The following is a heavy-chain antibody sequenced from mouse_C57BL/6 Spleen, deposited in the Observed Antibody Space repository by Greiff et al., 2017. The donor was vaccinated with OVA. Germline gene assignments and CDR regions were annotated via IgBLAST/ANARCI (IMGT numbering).Heavy chain of an antibody. J-gene: IGHJ2*01. CDR3: ARSSYYGSPFDY. Sequence: VQLKQSGGGLVQPGGSLSLSCAASGFTFTDYYLSWVRQPPGKALEWLGFIRNKANGYTTEYSASVKGRFTISRDNSQSILYLQMNALRAEDSATYYCARSSYYGSPFDYWGQGTTRTVSS. V-gene: IGHV7-3*01. CDR2: IRNKANGYTT. CDR1: GFTFTDYY. D-gene: IGHD1-1*01.